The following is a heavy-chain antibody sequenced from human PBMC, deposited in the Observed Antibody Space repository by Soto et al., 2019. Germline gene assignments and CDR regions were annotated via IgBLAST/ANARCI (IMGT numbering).Heavy chain of an antibody. V-gene: IGHV3-64*02. Sequence: EVQLVESGEGLVQPGGSLRLSCAASGFTFSSYAMHWVRQAPGKGLEYVSAISSNGGSTYYADSVKGRFTISRDNSKNMLYLQMGSLRAEDMAVYYCARADCSSTSCYAFDIWGQGTMVTVSS. J-gene: IGHJ3*02. CDR1: GFTFSSYA. D-gene: IGHD2-2*01. CDR2: ISSNGGST. CDR3: ARADCSSTSCYAFDI.